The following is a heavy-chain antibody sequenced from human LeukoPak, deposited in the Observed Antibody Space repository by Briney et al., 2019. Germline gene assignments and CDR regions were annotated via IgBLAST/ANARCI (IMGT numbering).Heavy chain of an antibody. V-gene: IGHV4-39*07. J-gene: IGHJ4*02. CDR3: ARDGSNGAAAGGFDY. D-gene: IGHD6-13*01. CDR1: GGSVSSNSNS. CDR2: IYYSGSI. Sequence: SETLSLTCTVSGGSVSSNSNSWGWIRQPPGKGLEWIGSIYYSGSIYYSPSLKSRVTMSVDTSKNQFSLKLRSVTAADTAVYYCARDGSNGAAAGGFDYWGQGALVTVSS.